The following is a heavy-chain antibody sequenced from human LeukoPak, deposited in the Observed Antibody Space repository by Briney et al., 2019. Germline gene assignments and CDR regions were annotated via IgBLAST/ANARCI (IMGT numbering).Heavy chain of an antibody. CDR2: ISAYNGNT. Sequence: GASVKVSCKASGYTFTSYGISWVRQAPGQGLEWMGWISAYNGNTNYAQKLQGRVTMTTDTSTSTAYMELRSLRSDDTAVYYCARDGRYSGYDQYYYMDVWGKGTTVTISS. J-gene: IGHJ6*03. D-gene: IGHD5-12*01. V-gene: IGHV1-18*01. CDR3: ARDGRYSGYDQYYYMDV. CDR1: GYTFTSYG.